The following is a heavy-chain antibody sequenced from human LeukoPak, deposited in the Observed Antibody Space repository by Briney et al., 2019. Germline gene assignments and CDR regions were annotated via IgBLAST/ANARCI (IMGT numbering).Heavy chain of an antibody. J-gene: IGHJ4*02. Sequence: GGSLRLSCAASGFTFSSYGMSWVRQAPGKGLEWVSAISGSGGSTYYADSVKGRFTISRDNSKNTLYLQMNSLRAEDTAVYCCAKLYKWELLSYYFDYWGQGTLVTVSS. CDR2: ISGSGGST. CDR1: GFTFSSYG. V-gene: IGHV3-23*01. CDR3: AKLYKWELLSYYFDY. D-gene: IGHD1-26*01.